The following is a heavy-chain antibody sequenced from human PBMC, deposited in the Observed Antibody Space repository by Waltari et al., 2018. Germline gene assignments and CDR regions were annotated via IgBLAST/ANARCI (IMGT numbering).Heavy chain of an antibody. D-gene: IGHD3-9*01. CDR2: ISDSGTT. CDR3: AREAGSGIDWYHDY. CDR1: EFSISSGFY. J-gene: IGHJ4*02. Sequence: QMQESGPGLVKPSETLSRMCRVSEFSISSGFYWGWLRQSPGKGLEWSGSISDSGTTSYNPSLQSRVTISIDTSKNQFSLKLGSVTAADTAVFYCAREAGSGIDWYHDYWGQGILVTVSS. V-gene: IGHV4-38-2*02.